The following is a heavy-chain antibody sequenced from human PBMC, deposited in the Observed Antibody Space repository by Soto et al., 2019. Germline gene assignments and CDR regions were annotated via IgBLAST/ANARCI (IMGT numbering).Heavy chain of an antibody. J-gene: IGHJ4*02. D-gene: IGHD3-22*01. Sequence: PGGSLRLSCAASGFTFSDYYMSWIRQAPGKGLEWVSYISSSGSTIYYADSVKGRFTISRDNAKNSLYLQMNSLRAEDTAVYYCARDQLPNYYDCRGYYHLHIHWCPAPLVTVFS. V-gene: IGHV3-11*01. CDR3: ARDQLPNYYDCRGYYHLHIH. CDR1: GFTFSDYY. CDR2: ISSSGSTI.